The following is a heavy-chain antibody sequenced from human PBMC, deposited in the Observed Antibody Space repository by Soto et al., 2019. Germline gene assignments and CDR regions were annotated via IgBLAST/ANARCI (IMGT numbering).Heavy chain of an antibody. CDR2: ISSSSSYI. Sequence: EVQLVESGGGLVKPGGSLRLSCAASGFTFSSYSMNWVRQAPGKGLEWVSSISSSSSYIYYADSVKGRFTISRDNAKNSLYLQMNGLRAEDTAVYYCARDLQYYYDSSGYCDYWGQGTLVTVSS. CDR1: GFTFSSYS. CDR3: ARDLQYYYDSSGYCDY. D-gene: IGHD3-22*01. V-gene: IGHV3-21*01. J-gene: IGHJ4*02.